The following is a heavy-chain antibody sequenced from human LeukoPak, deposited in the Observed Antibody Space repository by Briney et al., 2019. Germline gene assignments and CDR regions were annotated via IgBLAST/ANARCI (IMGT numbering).Heavy chain of an antibody. D-gene: IGHD4-17*01. CDR2: TRNKANSYTT. V-gene: IGHV3-72*01. CDR3: ARIAVTGYYFDY. Sequence: GGSLRLSCAASGFTFSDHYMDWVRQAPGKGLEWVGRTRNKANSYTTEYAASVKGRFTISRDVSKSSLYLQMDSLRTEDKAVYYCARIAVTGYYFDYWGQGTLVTVSS. CDR1: GFTFSDHY. J-gene: IGHJ4*02.